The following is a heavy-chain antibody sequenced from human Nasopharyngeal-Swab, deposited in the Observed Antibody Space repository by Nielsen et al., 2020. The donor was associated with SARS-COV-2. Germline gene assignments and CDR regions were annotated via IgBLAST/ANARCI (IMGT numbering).Heavy chain of an antibody. CDR3: AKDLRSSSRGGMDV. Sequence: GESLKISCAASGFTFSSYAMSWVRQAPGKGLEWVSAISGNGGSTYYADSVKGRFTISRDNSKNTLYLQMNSLRAEDTAVYYCAKDLRSSSRGGMDVWGQGTTVTVSS. J-gene: IGHJ6*02. V-gene: IGHV3-23*01. D-gene: IGHD6-13*01. CDR2: ISGNGGST. CDR1: GFTFSSYA.